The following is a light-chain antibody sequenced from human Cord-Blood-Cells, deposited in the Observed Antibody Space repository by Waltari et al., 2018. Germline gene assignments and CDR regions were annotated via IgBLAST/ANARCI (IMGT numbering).Light chain of an antibody. CDR2: DAS. CDR1: QSISSW. CDR3: QQYNSYPYT. Sequence: DIQLNQSPSTLSASVGDRVTITCRASQSISSWLAWYQQQPGKAPKLLIYDASSLESGVPSRFSGSGSGTEFTLTISSLQPDDFATYYCQQYNSYPYTFGQGTKLEIK. V-gene: IGKV1-5*01. J-gene: IGKJ2*01.